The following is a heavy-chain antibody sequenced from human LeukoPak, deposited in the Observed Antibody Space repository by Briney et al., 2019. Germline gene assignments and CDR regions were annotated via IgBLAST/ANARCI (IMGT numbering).Heavy chain of an antibody. V-gene: IGHV4-34*01. J-gene: IGHJ6*03. CDR1: GGSFSGYY. Sequence: SETLSLTCAVYGGSFSGYYWSWIRQPPGKGLEWIGEINHSGSTNYNPSLKSRVTISVDTSKNQFSLKLSSVTAADTAVYYCARHGCSSTSCSLGYYYMDVWGKGTTVTISS. D-gene: IGHD2-2*01. CDR3: ARHGCSSTSCSLGYYYMDV. CDR2: INHSGST.